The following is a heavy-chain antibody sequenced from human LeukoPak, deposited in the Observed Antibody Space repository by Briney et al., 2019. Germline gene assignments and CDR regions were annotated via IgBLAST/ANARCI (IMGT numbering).Heavy chain of an antibody. CDR3: AREVDSSGWGAGMDA. D-gene: IGHD6-19*01. CDR1: GYTFTGYY. J-gene: IGHJ6*02. CDR2: INPNSGGT. V-gene: IGHV1-2*06. Sequence: ASVKVSCKASGYTFTGYYMHWVRQAPGQGLEWMGRINPNSGGTNYAQKFQGRVTMTRDTSISTAYMELSRLRSDDTAVYYCAREVDSSGWGAGMDAWGQGTTVTVSS.